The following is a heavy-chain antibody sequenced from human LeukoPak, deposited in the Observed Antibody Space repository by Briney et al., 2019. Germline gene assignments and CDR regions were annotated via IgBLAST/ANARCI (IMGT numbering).Heavy chain of an antibody. CDR1: GFPFSSYA. V-gene: IGHV3-23*01. Sequence: AGGSLRLSCATSGFPFSSYAVTWVRQAPGKGLEWVSTISGSAGSTYYEDSVRGRFTISRDNSKSTLYLQMNSLRAEDTAVYYCASRSGSYYGYFQHWGQGTLVTVSS. J-gene: IGHJ1*01. CDR2: ISGSAGST. D-gene: IGHD1-26*01. CDR3: ASRSGSYYGYFQH.